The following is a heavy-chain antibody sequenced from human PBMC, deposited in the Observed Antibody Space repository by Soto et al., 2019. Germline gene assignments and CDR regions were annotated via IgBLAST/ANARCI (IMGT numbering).Heavy chain of an antibody. CDR3: GRVATGSYDGFDP. Sequence: EVQLVESGGGLVQPGGSLRLSCAASQFTFSRYWMHWVRQAPGKGLMWVSRINSDGSRTTYADSVKGRFTISRDNAKYTLLLHTNSPRATDAAFYYCGRVATGSYDGFDPWGQGTMVTVSS. D-gene: IGHD1-26*01. V-gene: IGHV3-74*03. CDR1: QFTFSRYW. J-gene: IGHJ5*02. CDR2: INSDGSRT.